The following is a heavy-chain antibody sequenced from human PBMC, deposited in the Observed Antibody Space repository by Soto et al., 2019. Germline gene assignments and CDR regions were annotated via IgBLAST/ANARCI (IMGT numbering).Heavy chain of an antibody. D-gene: IGHD2-2*01. Sequence: SETLSLTCAVYGGSFSGYYLSWIRQPPGKGLEWIGEINHSGSTNYNPSLKSRVTLSVDTSKNQFSLKLSSVTAADTAVYYCARGRFRGIVVVPAADPQHNWFDPWGQGTLVTVSS. CDR1: GGSFSGYY. CDR3: ARGRFRGIVVVPAADPQHNWFDP. CDR2: INHSGST. V-gene: IGHV4-34*01. J-gene: IGHJ5*02.